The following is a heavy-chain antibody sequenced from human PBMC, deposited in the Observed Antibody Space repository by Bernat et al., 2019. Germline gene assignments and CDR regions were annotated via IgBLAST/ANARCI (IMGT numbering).Heavy chain of an antibody. V-gene: IGHV3-11*01. Sequence: QVQLVESGGGLVKPGGSLRLSCAVSGFTFSDYYVSWIRQAPGKEPEWVSYIGGSSDNIKYAESVKGRFTISRDIAKNSLYLEMNSLRAEDTAVYYGATDDRCLKSGDSCYSWFDTWGQGTPVTVSS. CDR2: IGGSSDNI. J-gene: IGHJ5*01. CDR3: ATDDRCLKSGDSCYSWFDT. CDR1: GFTFSDYY. D-gene: IGHD5-12*01.